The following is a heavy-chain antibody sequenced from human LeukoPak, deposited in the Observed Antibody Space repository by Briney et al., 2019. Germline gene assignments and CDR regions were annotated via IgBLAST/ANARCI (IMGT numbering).Heavy chain of an antibody. CDR1: GFTFSSYA. CDR2: ISGSGGST. J-gene: IGHJ4*02. V-gene: IGHV3-23*01. Sequence: SGGSLRLSCAASGFTFSSYAMSWVRQAPGKGLEWVSAISGSGGSTYYADSVKGRFTISRDNSKNTVYLQINSLRAEDTAVYYCARDLSSSALDYWGQGTLATVSS. D-gene: IGHD6-25*01. CDR3: ARDLSSSALDY.